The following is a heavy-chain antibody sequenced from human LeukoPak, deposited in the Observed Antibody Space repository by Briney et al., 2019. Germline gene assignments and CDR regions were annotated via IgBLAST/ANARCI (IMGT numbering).Heavy chain of an antibody. CDR1: GFTLSTYS. D-gene: IGHD2-2*01. Sequence: PGGSLRLSFAASGFTLSTYSMNWVRQAPGKGLGWVSSISGGNSYIYYADSVKGRFTISRDAAKNSLYLQMNRLRAEDTAVYYCARYCSSPRCLYYYHMDVWGKGTTVTVSS. V-gene: IGHV3-21*01. CDR3: ARYCSSPRCLYYYHMDV. CDR2: ISGGNSYI. J-gene: IGHJ6*03.